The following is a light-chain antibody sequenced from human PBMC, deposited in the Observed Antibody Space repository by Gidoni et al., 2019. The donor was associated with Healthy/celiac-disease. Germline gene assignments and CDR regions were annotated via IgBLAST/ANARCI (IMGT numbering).Light chain of an antibody. CDR2: ECS. J-gene: IGLJ2*01. V-gene: IGLV2-8*01. CDR1: SSDVGGYNY. CDR3: SAYAGSNNLV. Sequence: QSALTQPPSASRSPGQSVTISCPGTSSDVGGYNYVSWYQQHPGKAHKLMIYECSKRPSGVPECFSGSKAGNTASLTVVGLQAEDEAEYYCSAYAGSNNLVFGGGTKLTVL.